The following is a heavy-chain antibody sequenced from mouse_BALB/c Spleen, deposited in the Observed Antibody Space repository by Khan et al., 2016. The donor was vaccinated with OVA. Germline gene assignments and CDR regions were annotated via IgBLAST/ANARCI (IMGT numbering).Heavy chain of an antibody. CDR3: ARTARIKY. V-gene: IGHV3-2*02. CDR1: GYSITSGYG. Sequence: EVHLQESGPCLVKPSQSLSLTCTVTGYSITSGYGWNWIRQFPGNKLEWMGYISYSGSTNYNPSLKSRISITRDTSKNQFFLQLNSVTTEDTATYYCARTARIKYWGQGTTLTVSS. J-gene: IGHJ2*01. CDR2: ISYSGST. D-gene: IGHD1-2*01.